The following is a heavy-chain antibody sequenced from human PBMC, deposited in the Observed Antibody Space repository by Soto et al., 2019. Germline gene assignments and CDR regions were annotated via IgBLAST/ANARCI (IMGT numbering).Heavy chain of an antibody. D-gene: IGHD3-22*01. CDR1: GDNFSKYS. CDR3: ARAWPQETMIVVESANFGMDV. Sequence: QVQLVQSGAEVKKPGSSVTVSCKASGDNFSKYSFSWVRQAPGQGLEWMGGIIPLFGTPDYAQKFQDGVTISADESTTTVYMELSSLRDEDTGVYCGARAWPQETMIVVESANFGMDVWGQGTAVTV. J-gene: IGHJ6*02. CDR2: IIPLFGTP. V-gene: IGHV1-69*01.